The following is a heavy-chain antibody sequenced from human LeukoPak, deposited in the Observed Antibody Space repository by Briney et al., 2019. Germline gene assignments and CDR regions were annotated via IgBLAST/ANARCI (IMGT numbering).Heavy chain of an antibody. D-gene: IGHD3-22*01. CDR1: GGPISSYY. CDR3: ARVGSGYYIDY. V-gene: IGHV4-59*01. Sequence: SETLSLTCTVSGGPISSYYWSWIRQPPGKGLEWIGYIYYSGSTNYNPSLESRVTISVDTSKNQFSLKLSSVTAADTAVYYCARVGSGYYIDYWGQGTLVTVSS. J-gene: IGHJ4*02. CDR2: IYYSGST.